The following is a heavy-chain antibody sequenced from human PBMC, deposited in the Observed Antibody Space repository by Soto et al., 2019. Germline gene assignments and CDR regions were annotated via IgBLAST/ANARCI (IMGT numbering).Heavy chain of an antibody. CDR2: ISSSGRTI. CDR3: AQGDYADHAGNAY. D-gene: IGHD4-17*01. V-gene: IGHV3-48*02. Sequence: GGSLRLSCEASGFTFSTYTMMWVRQAPGKGLEWVSYISSSGRTIHYANSVRGRFTISRDNAKKSLYLQMNSLRDEDTAVYYWAQGDYADHAGNAYGGQGTLVTVSS. J-gene: IGHJ4*02. CDR1: GFTFSTYT.